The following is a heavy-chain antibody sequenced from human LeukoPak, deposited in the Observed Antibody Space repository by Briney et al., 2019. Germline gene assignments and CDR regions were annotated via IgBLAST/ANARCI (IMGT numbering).Heavy chain of an antibody. CDR3: ARGSGSSSWDPSDY. D-gene: IGHD6-6*01. J-gene: IGHJ4*02. V-gene: IGHV1-2*02. CDR1: GYTFTGYY. CDR2: INPNSGGT. Sequence: ASVKVSCKASGYTFTGYYMHWVRQAPGQGLAWMGWINPNSGGTNYAQKFQGRVTMTRDTSISTACMELSRLRYDDTAVFYCARGSGSSSWDPSDYWGQGTLVTVSS.